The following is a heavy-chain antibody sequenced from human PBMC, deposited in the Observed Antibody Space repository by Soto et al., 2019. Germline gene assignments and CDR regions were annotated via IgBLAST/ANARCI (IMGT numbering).Heavy chain of an antibody. J-gene: IGHJ6*02. Sequence: PGGSLRLSCAASGVTFCSYAMHWVRQAPGKGLEWVAVISYDGSNKYYADSVKGRFTISRDNSKNTLYLQMNSLRAEDTAVYYCARDPPTVPPYYYYGMDVWGQGTTVTVSS. V-gene: IGHV3-30-3*01. D-gene: IGHD4-4*01. CDR3: ARDPPTVPPYYYYGMDV. CDR2: ISYDGSNK. CDR1: GVTFCSYA.